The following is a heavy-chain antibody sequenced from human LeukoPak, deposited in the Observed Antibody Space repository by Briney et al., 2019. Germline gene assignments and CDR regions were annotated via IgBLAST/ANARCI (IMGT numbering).Heavy chain of an antibody. CDR1: GFNVSSNY. CDR3: GGRSKGDFYYYGMDV. Sequence: PGGSLRLPCAASGFNVSSNYMSWVRQTPGKGLEWVSLIYSGGGTYYVDSATGRFTISRDNSKNTIYLQMNRLRAEDTAVYYCGGRSKGDFYYYGMDVWGQGTTVAVSS. V-gene: IGHV3-66*01. J-gene: IGHJ6*02. D-gene: IGHD3-16*01. CDR2: IYSGGGT.